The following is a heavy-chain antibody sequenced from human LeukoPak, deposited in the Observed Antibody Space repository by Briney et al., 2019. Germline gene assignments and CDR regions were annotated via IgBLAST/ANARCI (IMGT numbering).Heavy chain of an antibody. CDR1: GGSISSGVYY. CDR3: ARSMTTVTTCYFDY. Sequence: SETLSLTCTVSGGSISSGVYYWSWIRQHPGKGLEWIGYIYYSGSTYYNPSLKSRVTISVDTSKNQFSLKLSSVTAADTAVYYCARSMTTVTTCYFDYWGQGTLVTVSS. V-gene: IGHV4-31*03. J-gene: IGHJ4*02. CDR2: IYYSGST. D-gene: IGHD4-17*01.